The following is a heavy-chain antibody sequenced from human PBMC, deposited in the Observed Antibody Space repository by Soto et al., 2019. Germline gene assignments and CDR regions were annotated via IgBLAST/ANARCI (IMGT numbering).Heavy chain of an antibody. D-gene: IGHD2-21*01. V-gene: IGHV3-30-3*01. J-gene: IGHJ4*02. Sequence: PGGSLRLSCAASGFTFSSYAMHWVRQAPGKGLEWVAVISYDGSNKYYADSVKGRFTISRDNSKNTLYLQMNSLRAEDTAVYYCASMGFASYWGQGTMVTVSS. CDR1: GFTFSSYA. CDR3: ASMGFASY. CDR2: ISYDGSNK.